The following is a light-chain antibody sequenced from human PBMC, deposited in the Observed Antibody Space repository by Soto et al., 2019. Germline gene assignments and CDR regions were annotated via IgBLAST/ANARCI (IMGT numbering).Light chain of an antibody. J-gene: IGLJ1*01. CDR3: CSYAGSYTHV. CDR2: GNI. Sequence: QSVLTQPPSVSGAPGQRVTISCTGSSSNIGAGYDVHWYQQRPGTAPKLLIFGNINRPSGVPDRFSGSKSGTSASLAITGLQAEDEADYYCCSYAGSYTHVFGTGTKVTVL. V-gene: IGLV1-40*01. CDR1: SSNIGAGYD.